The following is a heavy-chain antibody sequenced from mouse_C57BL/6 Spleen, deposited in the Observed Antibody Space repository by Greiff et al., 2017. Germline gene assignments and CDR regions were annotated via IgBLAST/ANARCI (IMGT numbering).Heavy chain of an antibody. V-gene: IGHV1-64*01. D-gene: IGHD1-1*01. CDR1: GYTFTSYW. Sequence: QVQLQQPGAELVKPGASVKLSCKASGYTFTSYWMHWVKQRPGQGLEWIGMIHPNSGSTNYNEKFKSKATLSVAKSFSTAYLQLSSLTSEDSAVYYCAARESGSSPYWYFDVWGTGTTVTVSS. CDR2: IHPNSGST. CDR3: AARESGSSPYWYFDV. J-gene: IGHJ1*03.